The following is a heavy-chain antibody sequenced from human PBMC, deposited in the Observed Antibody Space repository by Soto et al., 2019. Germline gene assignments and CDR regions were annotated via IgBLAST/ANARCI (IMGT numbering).Heavy chain of an antibody. CDR2: ISGSGGST. V-gene: IGHV3-23*01. CDR3: AKDLYPPQPYYYDSSGYRKIYYYYYGMDV. Sequence: LRLSCAASGFTFSSYAMSWVRQAPGKGLEWVSAISGSGGSTYYADSVKGRFTISRDNSKNTLYLQMNSLRAEDTAVYYCAKDLYPPQPYYYDSSGYRKIYYYYYGMDVWGQGTTVTVSS. J-gene: IGHJ6*02. D-gene: IGHD3-22*01. CDR1: GFTFSSYA.